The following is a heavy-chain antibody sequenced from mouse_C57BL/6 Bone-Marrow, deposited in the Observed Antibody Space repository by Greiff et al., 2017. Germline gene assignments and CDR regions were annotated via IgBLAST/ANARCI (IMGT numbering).Heavy chain of an antibody. CDR2: IYPGSGCT. Sequence: QVQLQQPGAELVKPGASVKMSCKASGYTFTSYWITWVKQRPGQGLEWIGDIYPGSGCTNYNEKFKSKATLTVDTSSSTAYMQLSSLTSEDSAVYYCASDGYYGNYFDYWGQGTTRTVSS. CDR1: GYTFTSYW. V-gene: IGHV1-55*01. J-gene: IGHJ2*01. D-gene: IGHD2-3*01. CDR3: ASDGYYGNYFDY.